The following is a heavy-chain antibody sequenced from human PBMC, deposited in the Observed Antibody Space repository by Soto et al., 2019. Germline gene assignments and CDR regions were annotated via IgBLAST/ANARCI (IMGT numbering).Heavy chain of an antibody. Sequence: GRSLRLSCETSGLAFSTYSIHFVRQAPGKGLVLFSRINFDGSTTTYADSVKSRFIISRQNANNTLFVQMDILRVYDTAVYSCVTGAPRSGSRSMADWGKRTLV. V-gene: IGHV3-74*01. CDR2: INFDGSTT. CDR1: GLAFSTYS. D-gene: IGHD1-26*01. CDR3: VTGAPRSGSRSMAD. J-gene: IGHJ4*02.